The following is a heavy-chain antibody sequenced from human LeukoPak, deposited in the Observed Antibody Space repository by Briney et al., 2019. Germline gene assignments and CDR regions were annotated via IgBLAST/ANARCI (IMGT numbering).Heavy chain of an antibody. CDR2: ISDSNGNT. Sequence: ASVKVSCKASGYTFSNFDISWVRQALGKGLEWMGWISDSNGNTNYAQKLQGRVTMTTDTSTSTAYMELRSLRSDDTAVYYCSRRGDFLDYWGQGTLVTVSA. D-gene: IGHD4-17*01. CDR1: GYTFSNFD. CDR3: SRRGDFLDY. V-gene: IGHV1-18*01. J-gene: IGHJ4*02.